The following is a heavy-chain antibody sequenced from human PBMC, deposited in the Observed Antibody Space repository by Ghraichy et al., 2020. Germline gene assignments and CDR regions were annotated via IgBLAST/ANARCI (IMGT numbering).Heavy chain of an antibody. Sequence: ASVKVSCKTSRYTFTSYDINWVRQSTGQVLEWMGWMNPNSGNTGYAQKFQGRVTMTRNTSISTAYMELSSLRSEDTAVYYCASLGVANWGQGTLVTVSS. J-gene: IGHJ4*02. D-gene: IGHD2-15*01. V-gene: IGHV1-8*01. CDR3: ASLGVAN. CDR1: RYTFTSYD. CDR2: MNPNSGNT.